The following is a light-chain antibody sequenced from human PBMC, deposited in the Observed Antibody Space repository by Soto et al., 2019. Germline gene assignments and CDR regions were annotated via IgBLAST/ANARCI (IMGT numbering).Light chain of an antibody. Sequence: DIQLTQSPSFLSASVGDRVTITCRASQGISSYLAWYQQEPGKAPSLLIYTASTLQRGVPSRFSGSGSGTEFTLTISSLQPEDFAIYYCQQLNSHPYTFGQGTKLEIK. CDR3: QQLNSHPYT. CDR1: QGISSY. CDR2: TAS. J-gene: IGKJ2*01. V-gene: IGKV1-9*01.